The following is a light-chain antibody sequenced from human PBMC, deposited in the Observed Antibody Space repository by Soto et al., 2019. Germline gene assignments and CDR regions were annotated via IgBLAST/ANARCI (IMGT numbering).Light chain of an antibody. CDR2: HAS. V-gene: IGKV3-20*01. CDR3: QQYASSPLT. CDR1: QSVGRDY. J-gene: IGKJ4*01. Sequence: IVLTQSPGTLSLSPGERATLSCRASQSVGRDYLAWYQQKPGQAPRLLIYHASSRATGIPDRFSGSGSGTDFTLTISRLEPEDFAEFYWQQYASSPLTFGGGTKVEIK.